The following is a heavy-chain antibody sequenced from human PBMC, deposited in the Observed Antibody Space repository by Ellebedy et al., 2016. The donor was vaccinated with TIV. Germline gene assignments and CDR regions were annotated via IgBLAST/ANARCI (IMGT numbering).Heavy chain of an antibody. J-gene: IGHJ6*03. Sequence: GGSLRLXXAASGFTFSSYGMHWVRQAPGKGLEWVALISYDGGNKYYADSVKGRFTISRDNSMNTLYLQMTILRAEDAAVYYCAKEPGVRDFMDVWGKGTTVTVSS. D-gene: IGHD1-14*01. CDR3: AKEPGVRDFMDV. V-gene: IGHV3-30*18. CDR2: ISYDGGNK. CDR1: GFTFSSYG.